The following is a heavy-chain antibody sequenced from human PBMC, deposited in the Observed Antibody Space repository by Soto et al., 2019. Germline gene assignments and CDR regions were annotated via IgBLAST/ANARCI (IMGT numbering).Heavy chain of an antibody. Sequence: PGRSLRLSRAASGVTVSSKYMSWVPQAPRKGLEWVSVIYSGGSTYYADSVKGGFTISRDNSKNTLYLQMNSLRAEDTAVYYCARDPLGLRSFDYWGQGTLVTVSS. CDR3: ARDPLGLRSFDY. V-gene: IGHV3-53*01. J-gene: IGHJ4*02. D-gene: IGHD3-16*01. CDR1: GVTVSSKY. CDR2: IYSGGST.